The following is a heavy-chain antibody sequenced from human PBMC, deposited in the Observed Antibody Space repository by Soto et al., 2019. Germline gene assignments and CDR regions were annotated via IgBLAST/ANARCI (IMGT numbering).Heavy chain of an antibody. CDR2: IWYDRSNK. V-gene: IGHV3-33*01. CDR3: GRGEAGGCSYRDYYYYGIDV. D-gene: IGHD5-18*01. Sequence: QVQLVESGGGVVQPGRSLRLSCAASGFTFSSYCMHWVRQAPGKGLEWVAVIWYDRSNKYYADSVKGRFTISRDNYKKTLYLKMNSLRAEETTVFYCGRGEAGGCSYRDYYYYGIDVWGHGTTVTVSS. J-gene: IGHJ6*02. CDR1: GFTFSSYC.